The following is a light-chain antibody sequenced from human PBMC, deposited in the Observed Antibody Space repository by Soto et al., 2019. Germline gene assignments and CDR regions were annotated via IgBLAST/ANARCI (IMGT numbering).Light chain of an antibody. CDR3: QHFGSSPPLT. V-gene: IGKV3-20*01. CDR1: HSISRGF. Sequence: EFVLTQSPGKLSLSPGERATLSCRASHSISRGFLAWYQQKPGQAPRLLIYGTSNRGTGIPDRFSGSGSGTDFTLTISRLEPEDFAVYYCQHFGSSPPLTFGGGTKVEIK. J-gene: IGKJ4*01. CDR2: GTS.